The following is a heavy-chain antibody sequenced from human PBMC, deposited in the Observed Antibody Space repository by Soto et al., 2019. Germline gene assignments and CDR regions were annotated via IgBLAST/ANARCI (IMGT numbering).Heavy chain of an antibody. CDR3: ARDLSSCTSARCYSYYYGMDV. CDR2: INSDGRRT. Sequence: EVQLVESGGGLVQPGGSLRLSCSASGFNFSRYWTHWVRQVPGRGLMWVSHINSDGRRTTYADSVKGRFTISRDNAKNTLYLQMNSLRAEDTAVYYCARDLSSCTSARCYSYYYGMDVWGQGTTVTVSS. D-gene: IGHD2-2*01. J-gene: IGHJ6*02. V-gene: IGHV3-74*01. CDR1: GFNFSRYW.